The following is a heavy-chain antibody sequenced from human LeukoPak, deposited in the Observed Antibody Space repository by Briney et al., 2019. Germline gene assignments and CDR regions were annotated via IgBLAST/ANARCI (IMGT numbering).Heavy chain of an antibody. J-gene: IGHJ4*02. CDR1: GVSLSTSGVG. CDR2: IYWNDDK. Sequence: ESGPTLVKPTQTLTLTCTFSGVSLSTSGVGVGWIRQPPGKPLEGLALIYWNDDKRYRPSLKSRLTITRDTSKNQVVLTMTNIDPVDTATYYCAHARKYTGYDFDYWGQGTLVTVSS. V-gene: IGHV2-5*01. D-gene: IGHD5-12*01. CDR3: AHARKYTGYDFDY.